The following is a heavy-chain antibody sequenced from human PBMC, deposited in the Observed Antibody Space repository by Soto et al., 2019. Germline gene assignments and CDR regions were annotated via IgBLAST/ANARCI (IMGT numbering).Heavy chain of an antibody. Sequence: EGFPRLACNASGFTLNNYAMTWVRQAPGKGLEWVSLISANDVGTYYAESVKTRFTISTDQSRNTVYLQMDSLRADDTAIYYCAKAKNDYNWDNRPPFDYWGQGTLVTVSS. CDR3: AKAKNDYNWDNRPPFDY. V-gene: IGHV3-23*01. J-gene: IGHJ4*02. CDR1: GFTLNNYA. D-gene: IGHD1-20*01. CDR2: ISANDVGT.